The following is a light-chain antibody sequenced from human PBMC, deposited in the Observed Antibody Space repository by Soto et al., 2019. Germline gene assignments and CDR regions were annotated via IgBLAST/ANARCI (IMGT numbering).Light chain of an antibody. CDR2: GAS. CDR3: QQYDNWPPWT. Sequence: EVVMTQSPATLSVSPGERATLSCRASQSVSSNLAWYQQKPGQAPRLLIYGASTRATGVPARFSGSGSGTEFTLTIGSLQSEDFAFYYCQQYDNWPPWTFGQGTKVEIK. CDR1: QSVSSN. V-gene: IGKV3-15*01. J-gene: IGKJ1*01.